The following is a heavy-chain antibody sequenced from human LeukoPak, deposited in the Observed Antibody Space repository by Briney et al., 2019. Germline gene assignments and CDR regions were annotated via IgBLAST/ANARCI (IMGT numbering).Heavy chain of an antibody. CDR2: IYYSGNS. J-gene: IGHJ6*03. V-gene: IGHV4-39*01. CDR3: ATGSVTTRYYYFFHMDV. D-gene: IGHD4-17*01. CDR1: GGSINSTRYY. Sequence: PSETLSLTCTVSGGSINSTRYYWGWIRQPPGKGLEWIGSIYYSGNSYYNPSLKSRVTISVDTSKSQFSLKLTSVTAADTAVYSCATGSVTTRYYYFFHMDVWGKGTSLTVS.